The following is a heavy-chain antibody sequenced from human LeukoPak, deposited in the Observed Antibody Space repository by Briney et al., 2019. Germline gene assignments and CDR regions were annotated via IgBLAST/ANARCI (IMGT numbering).Heavy chain of an antibody. V-gene: IGHV4-61*02. J-gene: IGHJ5*02. Sequence: SETLSLTCTVSGASVATGDYYWTWIRQPAGKTLEWIGRIYSSGYTIYSPSLKSRVTISLDTSKNQFSLTLNSVTDADTAVYYCARHRSIAARSWFDPWGQGTLVTVSS. CDR2: IYSSGYT. D-gene: IGHD6-6*01. CDR3: ARHRSIAARSWFDP. CDR1: GASVATGDYY.